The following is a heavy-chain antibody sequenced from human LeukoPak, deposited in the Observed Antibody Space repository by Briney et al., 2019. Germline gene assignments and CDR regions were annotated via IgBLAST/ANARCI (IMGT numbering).Heavy chain of an antibody. CDR2: IYYSGST. J-gene: IGHJ4*02. CDR3: VKRYDSRGYDYFDY. V-gene: IGHV4-39*01. CDR1: GGSFSSSGSS. D-gene: IGHD3-22*01. Sequence: SETLSLTCTVSGGSFSSSGSSWGWIRQPPGKGLEWIGNIYYSGSTYYNPSLQSRVTISVDTSKNQFSLKLSSVTAADTAVFYCVKRYDSRGYDYFDYWGQGILVTVSS.